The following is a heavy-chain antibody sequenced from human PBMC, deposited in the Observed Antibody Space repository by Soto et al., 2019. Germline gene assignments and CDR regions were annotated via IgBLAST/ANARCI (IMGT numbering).Heavy chain of an antibody. Sequence: ASVKVSCKASGYTFSNYGISWVRQAPGQGLEWMGWISPYNGNTNYTQKLQGRVTMTTDTSTSTAYMELRSLRSDDTAVYYCARDTAPLTMFAFWGQGTQVTVS. CDR1: GYTFSNYG. CDR3: ARDTAPLTMFAF. V-gene: IGHV1-18*01. J-gene: IGHJ4*02. D-gene: IGHD3-10*01. CDR2: ISPYNGNT.